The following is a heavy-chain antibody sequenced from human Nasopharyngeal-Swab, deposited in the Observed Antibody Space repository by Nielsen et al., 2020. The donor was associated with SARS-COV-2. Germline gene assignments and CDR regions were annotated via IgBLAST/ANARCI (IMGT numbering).Heavy chain of an antibody. V-gene: IGHV4-39*07. CDR2: IYYSGST. D-gene: IGHD3-10*01. Sequence: QPPGKGLEWIGSIYYSGSTYYNPSLKSRVTISVDTSKNQFSLKLSSVTAADTAVYYCARERGRGGIWNYYYYMDVWGKGTTVTVSS. CDR3: ARERGRGGIWNYYYYMDV. J-gene: IGHJ6*03.